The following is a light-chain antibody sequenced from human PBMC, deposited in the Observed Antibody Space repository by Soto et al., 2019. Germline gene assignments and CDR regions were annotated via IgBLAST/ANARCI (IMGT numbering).Light chain of an antibody. V-gene: IGKV1-27*01. CDR2: AAS. Sequence: DIQMTQSPSSLSASVEDRVIITCRASQSISNHLNWYQQKPGKAPKLLIYAASTLQSGVPSRFSGSGSGTDFTLTISSLQPEDVATYYCQKCKVAPFTFGGGTKVDIK. CDR1: QSISNH. J-gene: IGKJ4*01. CDR3: QKCKVAPFT.